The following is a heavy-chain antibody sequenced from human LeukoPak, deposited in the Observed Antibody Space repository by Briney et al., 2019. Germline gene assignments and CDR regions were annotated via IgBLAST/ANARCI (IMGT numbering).Heavy chain of an antibody. CDR1: GFTFSSYW. J-gene: IGHJ4*02. D-gene: IGHD1-1*01. CDR2: IKQDGSDK. Sequence: QPGGSLRLSCAASGFTFSSYWMHWVRQAPGKGLEWVANIKQDGSDKYYVDSVKGRFTISRDNAKKSLYLQLNSLRADDTAVYYCARLTGTTGFDYWGQGTLVTVSS. V-gene: IGHV3-7*01. CDR3: ARLTGTTGFDY.